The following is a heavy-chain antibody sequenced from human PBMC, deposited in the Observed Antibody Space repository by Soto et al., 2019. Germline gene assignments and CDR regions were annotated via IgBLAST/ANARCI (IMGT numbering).Heavy chain of an antibody. CDR1: GFTFSSYA. V-gene: IGHV3-23*01. D-gene: IGHD3-22*01. Sequence: GGSLRLSCAASGFTFSSYAMSWVRQAPGKGLEWVSAISGSGGSTYYADSVKGRFTISRDNSKNTLYLQMNSLRAEDTAVYYCAKSPGYYDSSGYFLVPFDDWGQGTLVTVSS. CDR3: AKSPGYYDSSGYFLVPFDD. J-gene: IGHJ4*02. CDR2: ISGSGGST.